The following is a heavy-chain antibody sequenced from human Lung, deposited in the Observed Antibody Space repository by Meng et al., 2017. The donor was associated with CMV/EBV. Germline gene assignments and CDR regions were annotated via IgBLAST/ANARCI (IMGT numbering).Heavy chain of an antibody. Sequence: GESLKISCAASGFTFSSYSMNWVRQAPGKGLEWVSSISSNSSYRYYADSVEGRFTVSRDNAKNSLYLQMNSLRAEDTAVYYCARDLRNPPTSFGGVRTHVRYFDSWGQGTLVXVSS. CDR1: GFTFSSYS. D-gene: IGHD3-3*01. CDR3: ARDLRNPPTSFGGVRTHVRYFDS. CDR2: ISSNSSYR. J-gene: IGHJ4*02. V-gene: IGHV3-21*01.